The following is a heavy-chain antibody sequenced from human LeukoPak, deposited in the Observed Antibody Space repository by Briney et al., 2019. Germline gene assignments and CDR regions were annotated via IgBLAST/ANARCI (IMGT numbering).Heavy chain of an antibody. V-gene: IGHV3-23*01. J-gene: IGHJ5*02. CDR2: TSAGGSST. CDR3: AKGGYCSSSSCYYGWFEP. Sequence: PGRSLRLSCAASGFSFSSYAMHWVRQAPGKGLEWVSTTSAGGSSTYYAASVKGRFTISRDNSKNTFYLQMNSLRAEDTAAYYCAKGGYCSSSSCYYGWFEPWGQGTLVTVSS. CDR1: GFSFSSYA. D-gene: IGHD2-2*01.